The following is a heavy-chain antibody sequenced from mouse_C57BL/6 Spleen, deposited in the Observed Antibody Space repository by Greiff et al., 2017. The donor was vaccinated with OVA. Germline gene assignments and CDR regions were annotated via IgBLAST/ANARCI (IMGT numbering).Heavy chain of an antibody. CDR1: GFTFSNYW. Sequence: EVQGVESGGGLVQPGGSMKLSCVASGFTFSNYWMNWVRQSPEKGLEWVAQIRLKSDNYATHYAESVKGRFTISRDDSKSSVYLQMNNLRAEDTGIYYCTRGLAWFAYWGQGTLVTVSA. CDR3: TRGLAWFAY. J-gene: IGHJ3*01. CDR2: IRLKSDNYAT. V-gene: IGHV6-3*01.